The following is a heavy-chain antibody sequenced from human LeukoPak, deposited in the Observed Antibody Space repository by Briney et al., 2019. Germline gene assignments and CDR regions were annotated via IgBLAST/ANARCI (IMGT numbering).Heavy chain of an antibody. J-gene: IGHJ3*02. V-gene: IGHV3-21*01. CDR3: ARVLDSLTYYDFWSGPPAFDI. D-gene: IGHD3-3*01. CDR2: ISSSSSQI. CDR1: GFTFSSYS. Sequence: GGSLRLSCAASGFTFSSYSMNWVRQAPGKGLEWVSSISSSSSQIYYADSVKGRFTISRDNAKNSMSLQMNSLRAEDTAVYYCARVLDSLTYYDFWSGPPAFDIWGQGTMVTVSS.